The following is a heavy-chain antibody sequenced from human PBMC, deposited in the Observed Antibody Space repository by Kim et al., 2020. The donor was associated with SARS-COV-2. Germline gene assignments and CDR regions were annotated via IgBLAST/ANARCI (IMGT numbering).Heavy chain of an antibody. J-gene: IGHJ4*01. V-gene: IGHV5-51*01. CDR2: IYPADSDT. CDR1: GYTFSTYW. D-gene: IGHD1-26*01. CDR3: ARHQNTGNSAFDY. Sequence: GESLKISCKGSGYTFSTYWIGWVPQMPGKGLEWMGIIYPADSDTRYSPSFQGQVTISADKSLGTAYLQWRSLKASDTAMYYCARHQNTGNSAFDYWGHGTLVTVSS.